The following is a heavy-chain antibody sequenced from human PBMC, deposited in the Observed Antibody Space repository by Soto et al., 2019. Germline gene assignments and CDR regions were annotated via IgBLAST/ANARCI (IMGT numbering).Heavy chain of an antibody. CDR3: ARANMVRGVNGFPLFDY. CDR1: GYTFTGYY. CDR2: INPNSGGT. D-gene: IGHD3-10*01. J-gene: IGHJ4*02. Sequence: ASVKVSCKASGYTFTGYYMHWVRQAPGQGLEWMGWINPNSGGTNYAQKFQGRVTMTRDTSISTAYMELSRLRSDDTAVYYCARANMVRGVNGFPLFDYWGQGTLGTVS. V-gene: IGHV1-2*02.